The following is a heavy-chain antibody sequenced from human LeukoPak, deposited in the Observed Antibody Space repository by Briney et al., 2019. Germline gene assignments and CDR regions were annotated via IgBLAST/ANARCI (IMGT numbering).Heavy chain of an antibody. V-gene: IGHV1-18*01. J-gene: IGHJ4*02. CDR1: GYTFTSYG. CDR2: ISAYNDNT. Sequence: ASVKVSCKASGYTFTSYGISWARQAPGQGLEWMGWISAYNDNTNYAQKLQGIVTMTTDTSTSTAYMELRSLRSDDTAVYYCARDVGDGYTRYYFDYWGQGTLVTVSS. CDR3: ARDVGDGYTRYYFDY. D-gene: IGHD5-24*01.